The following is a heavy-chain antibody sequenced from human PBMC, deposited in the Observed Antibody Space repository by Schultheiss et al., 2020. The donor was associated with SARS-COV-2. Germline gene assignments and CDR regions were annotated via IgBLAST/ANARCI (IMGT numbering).Heavy chain of an antibody. CDR2: IWYDGSNK. D-gene: IGHD6-13*01. CDR3: ARVASSWYHSIDY. Sequence: GGSLRLSCAASGFTFSSYAMTWVRQAPGKGLEWVAVIWYDGSNKYYADPVKGRFTISRDNSKNTLYLQMNSLRAEDTAVYYCARVASSWYHSIDYWGQGTLVTVSS. CDR1: GFTFSSYA. J-gene: IGHJ4*02. V-gene: IGHV3-33*08.